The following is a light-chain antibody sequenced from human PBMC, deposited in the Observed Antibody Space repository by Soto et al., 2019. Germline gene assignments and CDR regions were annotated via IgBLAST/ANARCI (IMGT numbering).Light chain of an antibody. CDR2: ENN. CDR3: QSYDSSLSGYV. CDR1: RSNIGAGYE. V-gene: IGLV1-40*01. Sequence: QSVLTQPPSVSEAPGQRVTISCTGSRSNIGAGYEAHWYQQVPGTAPKLLIYENNNRPSGVPDRLSGSKSGTSASLAITGLQAEDEAEYYCQSYDSSLSGYVFGTGTKVTVL. J-gene: IGLJ1*01.